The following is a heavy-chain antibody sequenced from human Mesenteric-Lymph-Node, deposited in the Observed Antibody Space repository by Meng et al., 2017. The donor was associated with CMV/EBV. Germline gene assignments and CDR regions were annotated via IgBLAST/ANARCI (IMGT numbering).Heavy chain of an antibody. Sequence: QLQLQESGPGLVKPSETLSLTYTVSGCSISSSSYYWGWIRQPPGKGLEWIGSIYYSGSTYYNPSLKSRVTISVDTSKNQFSLKLSSVTAADTAVYYCARPHYYGSGSSPWFDPWGQGTLVTVSS. J-gene: IGHJ5*02. D-gene: IGHD3-10*01. CDR2: IYYSGST. V-gene: IGHV4-39*01. CDR3: ARPHYYGSGSSPWFDP. CDR1: GCSISSSSYY.